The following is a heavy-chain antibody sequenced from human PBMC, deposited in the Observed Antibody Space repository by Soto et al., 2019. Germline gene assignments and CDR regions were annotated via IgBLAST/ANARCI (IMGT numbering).Heavy chain of an antibody. CDR1: GGSFSGYY. CDR3: ARQVRNDGYKTY. J-gene: IGHJ4*02. V-gene: IGHV4-34*01. Sequence: SETLSLTCAVYGGSFSGYYWSWIRQPPGKGLEWIGEINHSGSTNYNPSLKSRVTISVDTSKNQFSLKLSSVTAADTAVYYCARQVRNDGYKTYWGQGTLVTVSS. CDR2: INHSGST. D-gene: IGHD5-12*01.